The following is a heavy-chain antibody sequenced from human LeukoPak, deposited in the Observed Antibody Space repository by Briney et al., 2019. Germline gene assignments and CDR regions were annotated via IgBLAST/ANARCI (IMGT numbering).Heavy chain of an antibody. V-gene: IGHV3-23*01. CDR3: AKDHVNIDEARGPFDY. CDR1: GFTFSSYA. Sequence: GGSLRLSCAASGFTFSSYAMSWVRQAPGKGLEGVSAISGSGGSTYYADSVKGRFTISRDNSKNTLYLQMNSLRAEDTAVYYCAKDHVNIDEARGPFDYWGQGTLVTVSS. CDR2: ISGSGGST. D-gene: IGHD2/OR15-2a*01. J-gene: IGHJ4*02.